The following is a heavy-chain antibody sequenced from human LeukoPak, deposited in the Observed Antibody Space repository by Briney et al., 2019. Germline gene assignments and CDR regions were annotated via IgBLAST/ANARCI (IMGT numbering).Heavy chain of an antibody. CDR2: INPSGGST. D-gene: IGHD6-13*01. CDR3: ALIAAAGKPDY. J-gene: IGHJ4*02. Sequence: ASVKVSCKASGYTFTSYYMHWVRQAPGQGLEWMGIINPSGGSTSYAQKFQGRVTMTTDTSTSTAYMELRSLRSDDTAVYYCALIAAAGKPDYWGQGTLVTVSS. V-gene: IGHV1-46*01. CDR1: GYTFTSYY.